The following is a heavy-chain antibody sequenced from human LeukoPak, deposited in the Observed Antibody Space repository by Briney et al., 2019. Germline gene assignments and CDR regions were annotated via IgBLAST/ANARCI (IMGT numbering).Heavy chain of an antibody. J-gene: IGHJ4*02. CDR2: IWYDGTHI. CDR1: GLILSTYG. V-gene: IGHV3-33*06. D-gene: IGHD4-17*01. Sequence: SGGSLRLSCAASGLILSTYGVHWVRQAPGKGLEWVAVIWYDGTHIYYGDSVRGRFTISRDNSRDTVYLQMDSVRDEDTAVYYCAKDAGGPYGNYRNHFDYWGRGTLVTVSS. CDR3: AKDAGGPYGNYRNHFDY.